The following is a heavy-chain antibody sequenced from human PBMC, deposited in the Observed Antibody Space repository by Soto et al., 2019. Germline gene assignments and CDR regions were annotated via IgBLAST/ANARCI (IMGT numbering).Heavy chain of an antibody. D-gene: IGHD3-16*01. CDR1: GGSISSGGYY. CDR3: ARWGSPDNNDDAFDI. CDR2: IYYSGST. Sequence: QVQLQESGPGLVKPSQTLSLTCTVSGGSISSGGYYWSWIRQHPGKGLEWIGYIYYSGSTYYNPTLQSRVTIXXDXSXXQFSLKLSSVTAADTAVYYCARWGSPDNNDDAFDIWGQGTMVTVSS. V-gene: IGHV4-31*03. J-gene: IGHJ3*02.